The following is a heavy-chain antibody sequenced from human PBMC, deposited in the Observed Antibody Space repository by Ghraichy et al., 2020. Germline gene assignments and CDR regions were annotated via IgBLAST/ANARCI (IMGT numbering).Heavy chain of an antibody. D-gene: IGHD5-24*01. CDR3: AKDAIKDGPFAQDGFDI. CDR1: GASITNTDYF. V-gene: IGHV4-31*03. CDR2: ISDSGGA. Sequence: SETLSLTCSVSGASITNTDYFWTWIRQLPGKGLEWIGYISDSGGAYSNPSLKSRVTMSIDTSKNQFSLRLTSVTAADTAVYFCAKDAIKDGPFAQDGFDIWGPGTTVTVSS. J-gene: IGHJ3*02.